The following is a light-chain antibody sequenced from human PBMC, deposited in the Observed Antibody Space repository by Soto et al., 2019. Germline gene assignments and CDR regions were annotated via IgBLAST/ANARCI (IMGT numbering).Light chain of an antibody. V-gene: IGKV3-20*01. CDR3: QQYGSSPPAT. CDR1: QSVSRD. CDR2: GAS. Sequence: DIVLTQSPATLSLSPGERATLSCRASQSVSRDFAWYQQKPGQAPRLLIYGASSRATGIPDRFSGSGSGTDFTLTISRLEPEDFAVYYCQQYGSSPPATFGGGTKVEIK. J-gene: IGKJ4*01.